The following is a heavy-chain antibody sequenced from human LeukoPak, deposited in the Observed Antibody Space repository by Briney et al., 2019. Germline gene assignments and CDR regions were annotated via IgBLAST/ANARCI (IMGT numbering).Heavy chain of an antibody. Sequence: GGSLRLSCAASGFTFSSYWMSWVRQAPGKGLEGVANIKQDGSEKYYVDSVKGRFTISRDNAKNSLYLQMNSLRAEDTAVYYCARESYYDSSGYSDAFDIWGQGTMVTVSS. J-gene: IGHJ3*02. CDR2: IKQDGSEK. V-gene: IGHV3-7*01. CDR1: GFTFSSYW. D-gene: IGHD3-22*01. CDR3: ARESYYDSSGYSDAFDI.